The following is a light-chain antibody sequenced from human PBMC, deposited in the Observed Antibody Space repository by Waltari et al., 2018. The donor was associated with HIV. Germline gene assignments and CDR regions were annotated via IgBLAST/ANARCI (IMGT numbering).Light chain of an antibody. J-gene: IGKJ1*01. CDR1: QSVLYSPNNKNY. Sequence: DIVMTQSPDSLAVSLGERATINCKSRQSVLYSPNNKNYLAWYQQKPGQPPKLLIYWASTRESGVPERFSGSGSQTDFTLSISSLQAEDVAVYYCQQYYSTPKTFGQGTKVEIK. CDR3: QQYYSTPKT. CDR2: WAS. V-gene: IGKV4-1*01.